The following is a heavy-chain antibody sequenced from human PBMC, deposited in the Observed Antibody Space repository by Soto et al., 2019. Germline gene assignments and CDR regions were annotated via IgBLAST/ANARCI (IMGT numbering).Heavy chain of an antibody. CDR3: ASPTVIYYYYGMDV. J-gene: IGHJ6*02. Sequence: PSETLSLTCTVSGGSVSSGSYYWSWIRQPPGKGLEWIGYIYYSGSTNYNPSLKSRVTISVDTSKNQFSLKLSSVTAADTAVYYCASPTVIYYYYGMDVWGQGTTVTVSS. D-gene: IGHD2-21*02. CDR2: IYYSGST. CDR1: GGSVSSGSYY. V-gene: IGHV4-61*01.